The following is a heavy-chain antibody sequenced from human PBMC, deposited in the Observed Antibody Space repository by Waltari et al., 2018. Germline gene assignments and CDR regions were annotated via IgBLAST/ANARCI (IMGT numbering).Heavy chain of an antibody. Sequence: QVQLVESGGGVVQPGRSVRLSCAASGFTFSSYAMHWVRQAPGKGLEWVAVISYDGSNKYYADSVKGRFTISRDNSKNTLYLQMNSLRAEDTAVYYCARDEHGDYGFDYWGQGTLVTVSS. CDR1: GFTFSSYA. J-gene: IGHJ4*02. CDR3: ARDEHGDYGFDY. CDR2: ISYDGSNK. D-gene: IGHD4-17*01. V-gene: IGHV3-30-3*01.